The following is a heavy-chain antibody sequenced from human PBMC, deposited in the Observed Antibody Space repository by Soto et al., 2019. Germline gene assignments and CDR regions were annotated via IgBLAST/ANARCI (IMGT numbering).Heavy chain of an antibody. CDR2: IYYSGSN. J-gene: IGHJ6*03. CDR3: VTVTTERLNYYYYMDV. Sequence: SETLSLTCTVSGGSISSSSYYWGWIRQPPGKGLEWIGSIYYSGSNYYNPSLKSRVTISVDTSKNQCSLRLSSVTAADTAVYYCVTVTTERLNYYYYMDVWGKGTTVTVSS. V-gene: IGHV4-39*01. CDR1: GGSISSSSYY. D-gene: IGHD4-17*01.